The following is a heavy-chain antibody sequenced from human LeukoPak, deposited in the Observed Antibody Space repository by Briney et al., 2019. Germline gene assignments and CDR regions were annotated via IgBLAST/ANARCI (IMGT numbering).Heavy chain of an antibody. J-gene: IGHJ4*02. V-gene: IGHV4-30-2*01. D-gene: IGHD7-27*01. Sequence: PSETLSLTCAVSGGSISSGGYSWSWIRQPPGKGLEWIGYIYRSGSTYYNPSLKSRVTISVDRSKNQFSLKLSSVTAADTAVYYCAREGEGLGILDYWGQGTLVTVSS. CDR2: IYRSGST. CDR1: GGSISSGGYS. CDR3: AREGEGLGILDY.